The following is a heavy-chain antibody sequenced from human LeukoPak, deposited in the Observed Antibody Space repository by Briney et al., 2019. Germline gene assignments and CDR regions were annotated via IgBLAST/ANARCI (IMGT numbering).Heavy chain of an antibody. D-gene: IGHD3-16*01. J-gene: IGHJ4*02. CDR1: GFTFSTYA. Sequence: PGGSLRLSCAASGFTFSTYAINWVRQAPGKGLEWVSTLYNDAFGSTTYYADSVTGRFTISRDNSQNTLFLQMSSLTAEDTAMYYCARELGGGGLHYFDYWGRGTLVTVSS. CDR3: ARELGGGGLHYFDY. CDR2: LYNDAFGSTT. V-gene: IGHV3-23*05.